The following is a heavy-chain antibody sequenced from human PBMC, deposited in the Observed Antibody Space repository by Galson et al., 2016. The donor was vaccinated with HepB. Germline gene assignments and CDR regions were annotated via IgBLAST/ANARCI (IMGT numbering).Heavy chain of an antibody. CDR2: TSSSGAGT. CDR1: GFTFSSYW. D-gene: IGHD3-16*01. Sequence: SCAASGFTFSSYWLAWFRRAPERGLEWVAGTSSSGAGTHYTDSVKGRFTIFRDNSKNTLYLQMNSLRPEDTAIYYCAKDSRGFYVAPFDQWGQGTQVTVSS. J-gene: IGHJ4*02. V-gene: IGHV3-23*01. CDR3: AKDSRGFYVAPFDQ.